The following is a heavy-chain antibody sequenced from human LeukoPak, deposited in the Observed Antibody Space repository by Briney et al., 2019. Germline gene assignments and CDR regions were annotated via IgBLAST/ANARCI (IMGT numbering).Heavy chain of an antibody. CDR3: ARERFSSGWLDFDY. V-gene: IGHV1-2*02. Sequence: ASVKVSCEASGYTFTGYYMHWVRQAPGQGLEWMGWINPNSGGTNYAQKFQGRVTMTRDTSISTAYMELSRLRSDDTAVYYCARERFSSGWLDFDYWGQGTLVTVSS. CDR2: INPNSGGT. D-gene: IGHD6-19*01. CDR1: GYTFTGYY. J-gene: IGHJ4*02.